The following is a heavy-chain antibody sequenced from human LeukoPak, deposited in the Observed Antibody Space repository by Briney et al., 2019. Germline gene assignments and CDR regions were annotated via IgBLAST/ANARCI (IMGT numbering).Heavy chain of an antibody. CDR1: GFAVYRNF. D-gene: IGHD1-26*01. V-gene: IGHV3-66*01. Sequence: PGGSLRLSCAVSGFAVYRNFMRCVRQAPGKGPEWVSVIYTSGITYYADSVRGRFTISRDNSKNTLYLQMDSLTAEDTAVYYCAREDAGGTYSFDYPVQRSMVTVSS. J-gene: IGHJ4*02. CDR2: IYTSGIT. CDR3: AREDAGGTYSFDY.